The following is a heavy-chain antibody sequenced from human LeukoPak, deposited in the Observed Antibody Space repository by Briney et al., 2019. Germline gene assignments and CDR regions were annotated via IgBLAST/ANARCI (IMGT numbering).Heavy chain of an antibody. V-gene: IGHV4-38-2*02. CDR2: IYHSGIT. Sequence: SETLPLTCTVSSYSISSGYYWGWIRQTPGKGLEWIGSIYHSGITSYNPSLKSRVTISVDTSKNQFSLKLISVTVADTAIYYCARGQGATVPQVGKNWFDSWGQGTLVTVSS. CDR1: SYSISSGYY. D-gene: IGHD1-26*01. CDR3: ARGQGATVPQVGKNWFDS. J-gene: IGHJ5*01.